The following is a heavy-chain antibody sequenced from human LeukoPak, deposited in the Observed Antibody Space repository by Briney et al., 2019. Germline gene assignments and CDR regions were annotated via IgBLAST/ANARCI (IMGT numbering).Heavy chain of an antibody. Sequence: GGSLRLSCAASGFTFSAFAMTWVRQAPGKGLEWVSTITDDGYNTYSADSVKGRITFSRDNSKNTPSLQLRSLRAEDTAVYYCAKDLSYTSGASDHWGQGTLVTVSS. D-gene: IGHD6-19*01. V-gene: IGHV3-23*01. CDR1: GFTFSAFA. CDR2: ITDDGYNT. CDR3: AKDLSYTSGASDH. J-gene: IGHJ4*02.